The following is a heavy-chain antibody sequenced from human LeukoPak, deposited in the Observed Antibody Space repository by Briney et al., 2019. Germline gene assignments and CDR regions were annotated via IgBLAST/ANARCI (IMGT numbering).Heavy chain of an antibody. CDR3: ARSSGIAAAGPYYYYYYGMDV. J-gene: IGHJ6*02. V-gene: IGHV4-61*02. D-gene: IGHD6-13*01. CDR2: IYTSGST. Sequence: SQTLSLTCTVSGGSISSGSYYWSWIRQPAGKGLEWIGRIYTSGSTNYNPSLKSRVTISVDTSKNQFSLKLSSVTAADTAVYHCARSSGIAAAGPYYYYYYGMDVWGQGTTVTVSS. CDR1: GGSISSGSYY.